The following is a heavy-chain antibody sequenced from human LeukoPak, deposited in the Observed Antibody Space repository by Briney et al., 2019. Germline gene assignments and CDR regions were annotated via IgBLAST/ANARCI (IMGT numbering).Heavy chain of an antibody. CDR1: GYSFTTYG. CDR2: ISAYNGNT. D-gene: IGHD4/OR15-4a*01. V-gene: IGHV1-18*01. CDR3: ASGDYGDPPLNY. Sequence: GASVKVSFKASGYSFTTYGISWVRQAPGQGLEWMGWISAYNGNTNYAQKLQGRVTMTTDTSTSTVYMELSRLRSDDTAVYYCASGDYGDPPLNYWGQGTLVTVSS. J-gene: IGHJ4*02.